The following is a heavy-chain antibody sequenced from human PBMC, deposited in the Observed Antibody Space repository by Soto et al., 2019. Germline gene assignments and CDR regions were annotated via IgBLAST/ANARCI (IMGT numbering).Heavy chain of an antibody. D-gene: IGHD3-3*01. CDR3: AKDITSITIFGVVIRYGMDV. J-gene: IGHJ6*02. CDR1: GFTFDDYA. Sequence: GRSLRLSCAASGFTFDDYAMHWVRQAPGKGLRWVSGISWNSGSIGYADSVKGRFTISRDNAKNSLYLQMNSLRAEDTALYYCAKDITSITIFGVVIRYGMDVWGQGTTVTVSS. CDR2: ISWNSGSI. V-gene: IGHV3-9*01.